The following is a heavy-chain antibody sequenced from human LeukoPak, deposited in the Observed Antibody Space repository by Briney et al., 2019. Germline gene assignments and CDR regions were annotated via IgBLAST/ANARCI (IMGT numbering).Heavy chain of an antibody. J-gene: IGHJ3*02. CDR2: ISDSGGNT. CDR1: GCTFSNYA. V-gene: IGHV3-23*01. D-gene: IGHD3-3*01. Sequence: GGSLRLSSAASGCTFSNYAMSWGRQAPGKGLEWVSSISDSGGNTYYADSVKGRFTISRDNSKNTLYLQMSSRRAENTAVYYCARVSFYDFWSGYYGENAFDIWGQGTMVTVSS. CDR3: ARVSFYDFWSGYYGENAFDI.